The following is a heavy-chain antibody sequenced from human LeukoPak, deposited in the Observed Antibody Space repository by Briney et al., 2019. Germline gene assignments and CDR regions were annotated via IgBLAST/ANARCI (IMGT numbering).Heavy chain of an antibody. J-gene: IGHJ4*02. CDR1: GGTFSSYA. Sequence: GASVKVSCKASGGTFSSYAISWVRQAPGQGLEWMGGIIPIFGTANYAQKFQGRVTITADESTSTAYMELSSLRSEDTAVYYCARVPWLGYRSSTSCYTRDYWGQGTLVTVSS. D-gene: IGHD2-2*02. CDR3: ARVPWLGYRSSTSCYTRDY. V-gene: IGHV1-69*13. CDR2: IIPIFGTA.